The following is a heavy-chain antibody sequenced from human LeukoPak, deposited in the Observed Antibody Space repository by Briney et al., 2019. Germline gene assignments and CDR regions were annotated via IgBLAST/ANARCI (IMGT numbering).Heavy chain of an antibody. CDR3: AKDRSSRYDFWSGSFSHYYYYYMDV. CDR2: ISGGSA. J-gene: IGHJ6*03. V-gene: IGHV3-23*01. D-gene: IGHD3-3*01. CDR1: GFTFSSYA. Sequence: PGRSLRLSCAASGFTFSSYAMSWVRQAPGKGLEWVSAISGGSADYADSVKGRFSISIDNSKNTLYLQMNSLRAEDTAVYYCAKDRSSRYDFWSGSFSHYYYYYMDVWGKGTTVTVSS.